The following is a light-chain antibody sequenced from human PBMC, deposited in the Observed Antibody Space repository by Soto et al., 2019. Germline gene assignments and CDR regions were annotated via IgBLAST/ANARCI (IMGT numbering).Light chain of an antibody. CDR2: EAS. V-gene: IGKV1-5*01. CDR3: QQFNSYPIT. J-gene: IGKJ5*01. CDR1: QSICRW. Sequence: DIQITQSPATLSASVGDRGTITFRASQSICRWLTWYQQKQGQAPKLLIYEASSLQGGVPSRFRGSGSGTEFTLTISGLQPDDFEIYYCQQFNSYPITFGQGTRLEIK.